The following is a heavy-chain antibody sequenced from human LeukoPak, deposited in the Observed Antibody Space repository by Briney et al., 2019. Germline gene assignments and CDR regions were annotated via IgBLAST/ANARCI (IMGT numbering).Heavy chain of an antibody. CDR2: INPSGGST. J-gene: IGHJ4*02. CDR1: GYKFSSYG. Sequence: GASVKVSCKASGYKFSSYGISWVRQAPGQGLEWMGVINPSGGSTNYAQKFQGRVTMTRDTSTSTVYMELRSLRSEDTAVYSRARGVHNYGNFDFWGQGTLVTVSS. D-gene: IGHD5-18*01. V-gene: IGHV1-46*01. CDR3: ARGVHNYGNFDF.